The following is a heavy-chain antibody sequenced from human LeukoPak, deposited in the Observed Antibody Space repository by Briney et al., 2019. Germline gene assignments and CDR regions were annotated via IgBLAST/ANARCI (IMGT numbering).Heavy chain of an antibody. CDR1: GYTFTGYY. CDR3: ARDGYSSSSPFFDY. CDR2: INPNSGGT. Sequence: ASVKVSCKASGYTFTGYYMHWVRQAPGQGLAWMGWINPNSGGTNYAQKFQGRVTMTRDTSISTAYMELSRLRSDDTAVYYCARDGYSSSSPFFDYWGQGTLVTVSS. V-gene: IGHV1-2*02. J-gene: IGHJ4*02. D-gene: IGHD6-6*01.